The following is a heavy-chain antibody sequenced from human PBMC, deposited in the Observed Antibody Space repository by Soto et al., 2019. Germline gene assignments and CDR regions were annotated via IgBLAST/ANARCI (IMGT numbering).Heavy chain of an antibody. CDR1: GFTFSNAW. J-gene: IGHJ6*02. D-gene: IGHD2-2*01. V-gene: IGHV3-15*01. CDR2: IKSKTDGGTT. Sequence: GGSLRLSCAASGFTFSNAWMSWVRQAPGKGLEWVGRIKSKTDGGTTDYAAPVKGRFTISRDDSKNTLYLQMNSLKTEDTAVYYCAKDIRGPPAAMGYGMDVWGQGTTVTVSS. CDR3: AKDIRGPPAAMGYGMDV.